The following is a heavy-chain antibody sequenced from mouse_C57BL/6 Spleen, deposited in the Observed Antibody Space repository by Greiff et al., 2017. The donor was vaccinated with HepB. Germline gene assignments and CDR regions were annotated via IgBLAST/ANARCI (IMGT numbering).Heavy chain of an antibody. J-gene: IGHJ2*01. CDR1: GYAFSSSW. CDR3: ARRWDRGFDY. V-gene: IGHV1-82*01. D-gene: IGHD4-1*01. Sequence: QVQLQQSGPELVKPGASVKISCKASGYAFSSSWMNWVKQRPGKGLEWIGRIYPGDGDTNYNGKFKGKATLTADKSSSTAYMQLSSLTSEDSAVYFCARRWDRGFDYWGQGTTLTVSS. CDR2: IYPGDGDT.